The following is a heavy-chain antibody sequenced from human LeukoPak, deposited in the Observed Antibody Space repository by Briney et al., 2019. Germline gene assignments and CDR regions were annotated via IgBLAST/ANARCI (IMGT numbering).Heavy chain of an antibody. CDR1: GYTFTGYY. D-gene: IGHD3-10*01. V-gene: IGHV1-2*02. CDR2: INPNSGGT. J-gene: IGHJ4*02. Sequence: ASVKVSCKASGYTFTGYYMHWVRQAPGQGLEWMGWINPNSGGTNYAQKFQGRVTTTRDTSISTAYMELSRLRSDDTAVYYCARDSPTSSYYYGSGNGRDYWGQGTLVIVSS. CDR3: ARDSPTSSYYYGSGNGRDY.